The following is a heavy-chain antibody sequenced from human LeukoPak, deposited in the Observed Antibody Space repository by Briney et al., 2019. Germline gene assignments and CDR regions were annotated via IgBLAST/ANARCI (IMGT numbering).Heavy chain of an antibody. V-gene: IGHV3-21*01. Sequence: GGSLRLSCAASGFTFSSYSMHWVPQAPGKGLEWVSSISSSSSYIYYADSVQGRFTISRDNAKSSLYLQMSSLRAEDTAVYYCARSNWPYYFDYWGQGTLVTVSS. CDR3: ARSNWPYYFDY. CDR1: GFTFSSYS. CDR2: ISSSSSYI. J-gene: IGHJ4*02. D-gene: IGHD1-1*01.